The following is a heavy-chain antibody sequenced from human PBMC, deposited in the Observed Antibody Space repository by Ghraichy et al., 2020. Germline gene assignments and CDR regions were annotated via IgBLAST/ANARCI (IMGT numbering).Heavy chain of an antibody. D-gene: IGHD4-17*01. Sequence: GGSLRLSCAASGFTFSRYNMNWVRQAPGKGLEWVSSISTSSSYIYYADSVKGRFTISRDNAKNSLYLQMNSLRAEDTAVYYCARATPLTVTAIDYWGQGTLVTVSS. J-gene: IGHJ4*02. V-gene: IGHV3-21*01. CDR2: ISTSSSYI. CDR3: ARATPLTVTAIDY. CDR1: GFTFSRYN.